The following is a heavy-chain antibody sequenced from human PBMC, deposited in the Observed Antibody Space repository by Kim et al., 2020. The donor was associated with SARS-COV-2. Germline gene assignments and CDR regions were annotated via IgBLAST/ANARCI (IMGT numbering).Heavy chain of an antibody. CDR1: GFIFDDYV. CDR3: ARSHDTGGSFYYYKYGVDV. J-gene: IGHJ6*02. D-gene: IGHD3-22*01. Sequence: GGSLRLSCTTSGFIFDDYVMSWFRQAPGKGLEWISYIRSRSSGALTETAASVEGRLTMSKDVPKKVAYLQIDSLQSEDTAVYYCARSHDTGGSFYYYKYGVDVWGQGTRVTVSS. V-gene: IGHV3-49*03. CDR2: IRSRSSGALT.